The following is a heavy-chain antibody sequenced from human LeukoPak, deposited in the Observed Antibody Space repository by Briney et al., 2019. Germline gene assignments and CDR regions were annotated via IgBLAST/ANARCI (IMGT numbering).Heavy chain of an antibody. CDR1: GGTFSSYA. CDR2: IIPIFGTA. CDR3: ARDFWGILTGPYNWFDP. V-gene: IGHV1-69*13. J-gene: IGHJ5*02. D-gene: IGHD3-9*01. Sequence: SVKVSCKASGGTFSSYAISWVRQAPGQGLEWMGGIIPIFGTANYAQKFQGRVTITADESTSTAYMELSSLRSEDTAVYYCARDFWGILTGPYNWFDPWGQGTLVTVSS.